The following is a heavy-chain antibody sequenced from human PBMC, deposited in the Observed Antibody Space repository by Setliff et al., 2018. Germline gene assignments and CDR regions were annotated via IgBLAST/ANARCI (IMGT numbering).Heavy chain of an antibody. CDR2: IYYSGRT. CDR3: ARDSRNYYDSSGYPIDAFDI. J-gene: IGHJ3*02. D-gene: IGHD3-22*01. V-gene: IGHV4-59*11. CDR1: GGSISSHY. Sequence: PPETLSLTCTASGGSISSHYWSWIRQPPGKGLEWIGSIYYSGRTNYNPSLKSRVTIPVDTSKNQFSLKLSSVTAADTAVYYCARDSRNYYDSSGYPIDAFDIWGQGTMVTVSS.